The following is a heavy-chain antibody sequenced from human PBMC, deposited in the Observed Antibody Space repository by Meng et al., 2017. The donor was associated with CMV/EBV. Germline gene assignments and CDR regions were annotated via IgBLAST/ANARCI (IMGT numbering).Heavy chain of an antibody. CDR2: INSKTDGGTT. CDR3: GPYSSSWYEGY. J-gene: IGHJ4*02. V-gene: IGHV3-15*01. D-gene: IGHD6-13*01. CDR1: VFTFSNAW. Sequence: VQSVEVGGGLEKPVGCLGLSCASCVFTFSNAWMSWVRHAPGKGLEWVGRINSKTDGGTTDYAAPVKGRFTISRDDSKNTLYRKMNSLETEDTAVYYCGPYSSSWYEGYWGQGTLVTVSS.